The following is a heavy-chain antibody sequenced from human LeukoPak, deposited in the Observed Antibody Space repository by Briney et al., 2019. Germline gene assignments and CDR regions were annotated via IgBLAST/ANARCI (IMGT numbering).Heavy chain of an antibody. J-gene: IGHJ4*02. CDR3: ARPGDGTVDAFHY. CDR1: GYIFDNFW. CDR2: IYPSDSDP. Sequence: GDSLKTSCKASGYIFDNFWIGLVPQLPGKGLDLMGMIYPSDSDPRYIPSFQGQVTISADTSITTAYLQWSSLKASDTAMYYCARPGDGTVDAFHYWGQGTLVTVSS. D-gene: IGHD5-24*01. V-gene: IGHV5-51*01.